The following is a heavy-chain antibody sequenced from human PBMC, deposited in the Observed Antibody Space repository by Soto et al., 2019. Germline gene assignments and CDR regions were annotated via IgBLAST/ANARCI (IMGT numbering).Heavy chain of an antibody. J-gene: IGHJ3*02. CDR3: ARAYYDSSGHDVDFDI. CDR2: IIPIFGTA. Sequence: SSVKVSCKASGGTFSSYAISWVRQAPGQGLEWMGGIIPIFGTANYAQKFQGRVTITADKSTSTAYMELSSLRSEETAVYYCARAYYDSSGHDVDFDIWGHGPMVTVSS. CDR1: GGTFSSYA. D-gene: IGHD3-22*01. V-gene: IGHV1-69*06.